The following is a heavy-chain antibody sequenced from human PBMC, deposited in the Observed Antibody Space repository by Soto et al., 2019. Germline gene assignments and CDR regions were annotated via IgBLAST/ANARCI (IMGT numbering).Heavy chain of an antibody. CDR2: ISFDGSNK. CDR3: ARELDGIDV. J-gene: IGHJ6*02. Sequence: PGGSLRLSCAASGFTFSNYVMHWVRQAPGKGLEWVAVISFDGSNKYHVDSVKGRFTVSRDNAKNSLYLQMNSLRVEDTAVYYCARELDGIDVWGQGTTVTVSS. V-gene: IGHV3-30*03. CDR1: GFTFSNYV.